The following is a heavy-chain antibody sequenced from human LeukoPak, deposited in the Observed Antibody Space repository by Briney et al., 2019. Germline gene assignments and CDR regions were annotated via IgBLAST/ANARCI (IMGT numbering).Heavy chain of an antibody. J-gene: IGHJ5*02. Sequence: PSETLSLTCAIYGGSFSGYYCSWIRQPPGKGLEWIGEINHSGSTNYNPSLKSRVTISVDTSKNQFSLKLSSVTAADTAVYYCARGGVPYGDYYWFDPWGQGTLVTVSS. V-gene: IGHV4-34*01. CDR2: INHSGST. CDR1: GGSFSGYY. D-gene: IGHD4-17*01. CDR3: ARGGVPYGDYYWFDP.